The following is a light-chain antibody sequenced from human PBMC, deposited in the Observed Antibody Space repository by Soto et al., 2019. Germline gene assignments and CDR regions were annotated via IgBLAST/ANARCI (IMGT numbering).Light chain of an antibody. J-gene: IGKJ1*01. CDR2: DAS. Sequence: EIVLTQSPGTLSLSPGERATLSCRASQSLSKNYLAWYQHKPGQAPRLLIHDASNRATGIPDRFSGSGSGTDFPLTISSLEPADSAVYYCQQCVTAPLTFGPGTKVEI. CDR1: QSLSKNY. V-gene: IGKV3-20*01. CDR3: QQCVTAPLT.